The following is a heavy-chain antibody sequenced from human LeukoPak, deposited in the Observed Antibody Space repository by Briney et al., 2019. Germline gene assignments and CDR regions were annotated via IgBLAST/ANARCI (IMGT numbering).Heavy chain of an antibody. CDR3: TRDSEGGWFDP. J-gene: IGHJ5*02. D-gene: IGHD3-16*01. V-gene: IGHV4-31*03. CDR2: IYYSGST. CDR1: GGSISSGGYY. Sequence: PSETLSLTCTVSGGSISSGGYYWSWIRQHPGKGLEWIGYIYYSGSTYYNPSLKSRVTISVDTSKNQFSLKLSSVTAADPAVSYRTRDSEGGWFDPWGQGTLVTVYS.